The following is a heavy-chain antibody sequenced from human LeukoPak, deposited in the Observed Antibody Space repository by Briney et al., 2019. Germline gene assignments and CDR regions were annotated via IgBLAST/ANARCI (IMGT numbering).Heavy chain of an antibody. V-gene: IGHV1-8*03. J-gene: IGHJ4*02. Sequence: ASVKVSCKASGYTFTSYDINWVRQATGQGLEWMGWMNPNSGNTGYAQKFQGRVTITRNTSISTAYMELSSLRSEDTAVYYCARGLPYPTKPFDYWGQGTLVTVSS. D-gene: IGHD1/OR15-1a*01. CDR2: MNPNSGNT. CDR1: GYTFTSYD. CDR3: ARGLPYPTKPFDY.